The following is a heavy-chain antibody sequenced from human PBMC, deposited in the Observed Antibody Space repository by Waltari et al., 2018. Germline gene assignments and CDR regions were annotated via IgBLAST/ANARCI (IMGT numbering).Heavy chain of an antibody. D-gene: IGHD2-2*01. CDR1: GGSFSGYY. V-gene: IGHV4-34*01. Sequence: QVQLQQWGAGLLKPSATLSLTCAVYGGSFSGYYWSWLRQPPGKGGAVIGDINHSGSTDYTPSLKSRVTISVDTSKNQFSLKLSSVTAADTAVYYCARGNGDKGVVVPAAPHGGGWFDPWGQGTLVTVSS. J-gene: IGHJ5*02. CDR3: ARGNGDKGVVVPAAPHGGGWFDP. CDR2: INHSGST.